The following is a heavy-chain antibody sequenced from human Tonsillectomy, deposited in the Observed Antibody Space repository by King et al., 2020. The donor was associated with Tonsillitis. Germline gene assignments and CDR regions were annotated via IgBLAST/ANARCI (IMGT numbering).Heavy chain of an antibody. V-gene: IGHV3-23*04. CDR1: GFTFSSYG. Sequence: DVQLVESGGGLVQPGGSLRLSCAASGFTFSSYGMSWVRQAPGKGLVWVSSISDSVGSTYYADSVKGRFTISRDNSKETLYLQINSLRADDTAVYYCAKGLTSSARLPEYWGQGTLVTVSS. CDR3: AKGLTSSARLPEY. D-gene: IGHD6-25*01. CDR2: ISDSVGST. J-gene: IGHJ4*02.